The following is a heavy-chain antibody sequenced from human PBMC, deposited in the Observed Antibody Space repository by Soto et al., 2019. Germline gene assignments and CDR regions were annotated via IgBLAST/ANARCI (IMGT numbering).Heavy chain of an antibody. V-gene: IGHV1-18*04. Sequence: GASVKVSCKASGYTFTSYGISWVRQAPGQGLEWMGWISAYNGNTNYAQKLQGRVTMTTDTSTSTAYMELRSLRSDDTAVYYCARGRGYYDFWSGKNYYYYYGMDVWGQGTTVTVSS. J-gene: IGHJ6*02. D-gene: IGHD3-3*01. CDR3: ARGRGYYDFWSGKNYYYYYGMDV. CDR1: GYTFTSYG. CDR2: ISAYNGNT.